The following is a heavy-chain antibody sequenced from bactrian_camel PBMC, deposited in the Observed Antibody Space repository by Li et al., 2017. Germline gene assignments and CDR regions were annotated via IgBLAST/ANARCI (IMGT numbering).Heavy chain of an antibody. CDR2: FGNDGRLT. CDR3: ATDGDVVGGPTEFGH. Sequence: QLVESGGGLEQPGGSLRLSCAASGFTFSVHYMSWVRQAPGKGLEWVSTFGNDGRLTYYADNVKGRFTVSRDNAKNTVYLHMNTLKSEDTALYYCATDGDVVGGPTEFGHWGQGTQVTVS. CDR1: GFTFSVHY. V-gene: IGHV3-2*01. D-gene: IGHD2*01. J-gene: IGHJ6*01.